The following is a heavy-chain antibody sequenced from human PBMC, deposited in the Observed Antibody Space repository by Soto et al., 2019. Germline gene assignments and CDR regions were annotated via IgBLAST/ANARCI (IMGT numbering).Heavy chain of an antibody. Sequence: SETLSLTCAVYGGSFSGYYWSWIRQPPGKGLEWIGEINHSGSTNYNPSLKSQVTISVDTSKNQFSLKLSSVTAADTAVYYCARKRYSSGWYDYYYYYGMDVWGQGTTVTVSS. J-gene: IGHJ6*02. CDR2: INHSGST. D-gene: IGHD6-19*01. CDR1: GGSFSGYY. CDR3: ARKRYSSGWYDYYYYYGMDV. V-gene: IGHV4-34*01.